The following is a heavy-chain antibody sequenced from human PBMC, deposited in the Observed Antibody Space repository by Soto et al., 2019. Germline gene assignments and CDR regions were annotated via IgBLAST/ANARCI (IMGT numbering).Heavy chain of an antibody. Sequence: ASVKGSCKAAGYAITGYHRHWGLHAPGQGLEWMGWINPNSGGTNYAQKFQGWVTITRDTSISTAYMELSRLRSDDTAVYYCARDLAAGPNYYYYYMDVWGKGTTVTVSS. CDR2: INPNSGGT. D-gene: IGHD6-6*01. CDR3: ARDLAAGPNYYYYYMDV. CDR1: GYAITGYH. V-gene: IGHV1-2*04. J-gene: IGHJ6*03.